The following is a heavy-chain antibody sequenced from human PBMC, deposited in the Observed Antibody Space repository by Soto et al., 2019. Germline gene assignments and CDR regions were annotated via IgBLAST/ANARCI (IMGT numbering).Heavy chain of an antibody. CDR2: ISGDGATT. Sequence: GGSLRLSCGASGFTIRTYGMSWVRQAPGKGLEWVSGISGDGATTYYTDSVKGRFTISRDNSKNTLYLQMNSLRAEDTAVYYCAKDLRIIVVVPAARDYYYYYMDVWGKGTTVTVSS. D-gene: IGHD2-2*01. J-gene: IGHJ6*03. CDR1: GFTIRTYG. CDR3: AKDLRIIVVVPAARDYYYYYMDV. V-gene: IGHV3-23*01.